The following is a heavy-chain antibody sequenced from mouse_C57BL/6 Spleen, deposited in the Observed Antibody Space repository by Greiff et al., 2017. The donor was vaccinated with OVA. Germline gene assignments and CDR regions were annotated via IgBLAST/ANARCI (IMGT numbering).Heavy chain of an antibody. CDR1: GYTFTSYW. D-gene: IGHD2-3*01. J-gene: IGHJ2*01. CDR3: ARRWDY. Sequence: VQLQHPGAELVRPGTSVKLSCKASGYTFTSYWMHWVKQRPGQGLEWIGVIDPSDSYTNYNQKFKGKATLTVDTSSSTAYMQLSSLTSEDSAVYYCARRWDYWGQGTTLTVSS. V-gene: IGHV1-59*01. CDR2: IDPSDSYT.